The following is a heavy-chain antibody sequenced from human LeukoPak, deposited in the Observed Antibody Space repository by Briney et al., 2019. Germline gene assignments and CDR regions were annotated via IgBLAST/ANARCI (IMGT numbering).Heavy chain of an antibody. V-gene: IGHV1-18*01. CDR3: ARVRYYYDSSGYPGDY. Sequence: ASVKVSCKASGYTFTSYDINWVRQATGQGLEWMGWISAYNGNTNYAQKLQGRVTMTTDTSTSTAYMELRSLRSDDTAVYYCARVRYYYDSSGYPGDYWGQGTLVTVSS. J-gene: IGHJ4*02. D-gene: IGHD3-22*01. CDR1: GYTFTSYD. CDR2: ISAYNGNT.